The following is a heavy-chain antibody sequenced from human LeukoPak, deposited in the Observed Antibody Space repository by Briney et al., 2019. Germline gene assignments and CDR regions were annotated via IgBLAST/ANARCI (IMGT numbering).Heavy chain of an antibody. J-gene: IGHJ4*02. D-gene: IGHD5-24*01. CDR3: ARDYKYAFDN. V-gene: IGHV3-48*01. CDR1: GFTFSDYS. Sequence: GGSLRLSCAASGFTFSDYSMNWARQAPGKGLEWISYIGIDSGNTNYADSVKGRFAISGDKAKNSLYLQMNSLRVEDTAVYYCARDYKYAFDNWGQGTLVTVSS. CDR2: IGIDSGNT.